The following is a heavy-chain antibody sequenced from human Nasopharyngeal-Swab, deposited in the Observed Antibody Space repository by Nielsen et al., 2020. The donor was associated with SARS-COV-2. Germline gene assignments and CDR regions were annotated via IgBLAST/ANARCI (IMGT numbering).Heavy chain of an antibody. J-gene: IGHJ4*02. Sequence: GGSLRLSCAASGFTFSSYSMNWVRQAPGKGLEWVAVIWYDGSNKYYADSVKGRFTISRDNSKNTLYLQMNSLRAEDTAVYYCARDRMMGAAAALDYWGQGTLVTVSS. CDR1: GFTFSSYS. CDR2: IWYDGSNK. CDR3: ARDRMMGAAAALDY. D-gene: IGHD6-13*01. V-gene: IGHV3-33*08.